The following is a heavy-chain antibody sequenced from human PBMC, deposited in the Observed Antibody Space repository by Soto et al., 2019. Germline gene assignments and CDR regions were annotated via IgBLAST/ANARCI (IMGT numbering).Heavy chain of an antibody. Sequence: SETLSLTCTVSGGSISSGGYYWSWIRQHPGKGLEWIGYIYYSGSTYYNPSLKSRVTISVDTSKNQFSLKLSSVTAADTAVYYRASWYNWNYDDAFDIWGQGTMVTVSS. D-gene: IGHD1-7*01. CDR1: GGSISSGGYY. V-gene: IGHV4-31*03. J-gene: IGHJ3*02. CDR3: ASWYNWNYDDAFDI. CDR2: IYYSGST.